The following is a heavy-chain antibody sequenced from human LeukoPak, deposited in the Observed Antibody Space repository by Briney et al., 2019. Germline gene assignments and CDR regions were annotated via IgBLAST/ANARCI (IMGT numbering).Heavy chain of an antibody. CDR3: ARYHSSGYYNDAFDI. CDR1: RFTFSDYY. D-gene: IGHD3-22*01. J-gene: IGHJ3*02. Sequence: PGGSLRLSCAASRFTFSDYYMSWIRQAPGKGLEWVSYISSSGSTIYYADSVKGRFTISRDNAKNSLYLQMNSLRAEDTAVYYCARYHSSGYYNDAFDIWGQGTMVTVSS. CDR2: ISSSGSTI. V-gene: IGHV3-11*04.